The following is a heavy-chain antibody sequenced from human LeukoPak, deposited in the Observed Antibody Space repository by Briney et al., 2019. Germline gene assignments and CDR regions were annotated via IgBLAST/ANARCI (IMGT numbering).Heavy chain of an antibody. CDR1: GGSISSTNW. J-gene: IGHJ4*02. CDR3: AREGGFYRPLDY. D-gene: IGHD3-3*01. Sequence: SETLSLTCGVSGGSISSTNWWTWVRQPPGKGLEWIGEVHLDGRTNYNPSLESRLTMSVDLSESHISLKLTSVTAADTAVYYCAREGGFYRPLDYSGQGTLVTVSS. CDR2: VHLDGRT. V-gene: IGHV4-4*02.